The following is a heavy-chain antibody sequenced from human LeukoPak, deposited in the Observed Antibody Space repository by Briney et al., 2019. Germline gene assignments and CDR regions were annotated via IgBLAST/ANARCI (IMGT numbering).Heavy chain of an antibody. J-gene: IGHJ4*02. Sequence: GGSLRLSCAASGFTVSSNYMSWVREAPGKGLEWVSVLYAGGSTYYAGSVKGRFTISRDNSKNTLYLQMNSLRAEDTAVYYCAKTLSGSSEYWGQGTLVTVSS. CDR1: GFTVSSNY. CDR2: LYAGGST. CDR3: AKTLSGSSEY. V-gene: IGHV3-53*01. D-gene: IGHD6-6*01.